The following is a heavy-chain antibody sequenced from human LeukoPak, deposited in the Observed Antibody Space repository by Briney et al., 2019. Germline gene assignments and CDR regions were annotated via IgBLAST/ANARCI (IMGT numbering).Heavy chain of an antibody. D-gene: IGHD6-13*01. J-gene: IGHJ6*02. CDR1: GGSISSYY. CDR3: ASGTRPYYYYGMDA. V-gene: IGHV4-59*01. CDR2: IYYSGST. Sequence: SETLSLTCTVSGGSISSYYWSWIRQPPGKGLEWIGYIYYSGSTNYNPSLKSRVTISVDTSKNQFSLKLSSVTAADTAVYYCASGTRPYYYYGMDAWGQGTTVTVSS.